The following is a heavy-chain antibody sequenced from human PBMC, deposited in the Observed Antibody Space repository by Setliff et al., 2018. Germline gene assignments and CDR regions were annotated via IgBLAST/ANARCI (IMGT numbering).Heavy chain of an antibody. J-gene: IGHJ5*02. CDR1: GESFSNNY. V-gene: IGHV4-34*01. CDR2: SSHSGST. Sequence: SETLSLTCSVYGESFSNNYWSWIRQPPGKGLEWIGESSHSGSTSYSPSLKSRLTMSVDTFENHFSLKLNSLTAADTAVYYCARVTNWGLDLRFDPWGQGILVTVSS. D-gene: IGHD7-27*01. CDR3: ARVTNWGLDLRFDP.